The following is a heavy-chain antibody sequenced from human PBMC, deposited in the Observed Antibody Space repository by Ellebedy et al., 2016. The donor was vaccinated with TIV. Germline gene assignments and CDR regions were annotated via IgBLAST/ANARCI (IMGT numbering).Heavy chain of an antibody. Sequence: SETLSLTXAVYGGSFSGYYWSWIRQPPGKGLEWIGEINHSGSTNYNPSLKSRVTISVDTSKNQFSLKLSSVTAADTAVYYCARGLDKEKLIDYWGQGTLVTVSS. CDR3: ARGLDKEKLIDY. CDR1: GGSFSGYY. J-gene: IGHJ4*02. V-gene: IGHV4-34*01. CDR2: INHSGST. D-gene: IGHD2-2*03.